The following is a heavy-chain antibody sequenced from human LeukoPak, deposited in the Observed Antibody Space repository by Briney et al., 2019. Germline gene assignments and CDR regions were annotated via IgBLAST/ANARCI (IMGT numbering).Heavy chain of an antibody. D-gene: IGHD5-18*01. CDR1: GFTFSSYG. Sequence: GGSLRLSCAASGFTFSSYGMHWVRQAPGKGLEWVAVISYDGSNKYYADSVKGRFTISRDNSKNTLYLQMNSLRGEDTAVYYCARDVNSYAHCGHWGQGTLVTVSS. V-gene: IGHV3-30*03. J-gene: IGHJ4*02. CDR3: ARDVNSYAHCGH. CDR2: ISYDGSNK.